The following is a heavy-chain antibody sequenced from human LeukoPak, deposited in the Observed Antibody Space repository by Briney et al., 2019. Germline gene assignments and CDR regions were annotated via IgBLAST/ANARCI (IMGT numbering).Heavy chain of an antibody. V-gene: IGHV3-74*01. CDR2: INPDGGIT. J-gene: IGHJ4*02. Sequence: GGSLRLSCVDSEFTLSNYWVHWVRQPPGKGLVWVARINPDGGITNYADSVRGRFTISRDNAKNTLYLQMNSLRAEDTAVYYCAKDFTGYSDIWGQGTLVTVSS. D-gene: IGHD5-12*01. CDR3: AKDFTGYSDI. CDR1: EFTLSNYW.